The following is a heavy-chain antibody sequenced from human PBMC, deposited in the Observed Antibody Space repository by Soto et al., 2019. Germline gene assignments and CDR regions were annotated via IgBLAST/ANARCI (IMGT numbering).Heavy chain of an antibody. CDR1: GGSISSGDYY. D-gene: IGHD3-22*01. V-gene: IGHV4-30-4*01. CDR2: IYYSWST. CDR3: AREYDSSGYYYPFFDY. J-gene: IGHJ4*02. Sequence: QVQLQESGPGLVKPSQTLSLTCTVSGGSISSGDYYWSWIRQPPGKALEWIGYIYYSWSTYYNPSLKSGVTICVDPSKTQFSLKRCSVTAADTAVYYCAREYDSSGYYYPFFDYWGQETLVTVSS.